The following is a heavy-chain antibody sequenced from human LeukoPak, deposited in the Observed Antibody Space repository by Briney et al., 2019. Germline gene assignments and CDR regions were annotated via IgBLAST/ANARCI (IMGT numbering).Heavy chain of an antibody. CDR2: IYYSGST. CDR3: ARHPDYYYYGMDV. J-gene: IGHJ6*02. CDR1: GGSISSSSYY. V-gene: IGHV4-39*01. Sequence: SETLSLTCTVSGGSISSSSYYWGWIRQPPGKGLEWIGSIYYSGSTYYNPSLKSRVTISVDTSKNQFSLKLSSVTAADTAVYYCARHPDYYYYGMDVWGQGTTVTVSS.